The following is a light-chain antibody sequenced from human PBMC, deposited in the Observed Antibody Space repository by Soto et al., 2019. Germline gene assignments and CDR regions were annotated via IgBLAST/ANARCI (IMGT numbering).Light chain of an antibody. Sequence: QSELTQPQSASGTAGQRVTISCPGRSSKIGTSSVHWFQQLPGTAPKLLISTTNQRPSGVPERFSASNSGTSASLPIRRLQSAHDPDYYCPAWDDSLNAHVFGTGTKVTLL. CDR1: SSKIGTSS. V-gene: IGLV1-44*01. CDR2: TTN. CDR3: PAWDDSLNAHV. J-gene: IGLJ1*01.